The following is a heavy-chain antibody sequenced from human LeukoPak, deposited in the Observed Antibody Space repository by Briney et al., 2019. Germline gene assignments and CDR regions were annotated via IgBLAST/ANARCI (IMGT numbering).Heavy chain of an antibody. J-gene: IGHJ4*02. CDR3: AREMEGDYGSGTFFDL. CDR1: EFVSSDYY. D-gene: IGHD3-10*01. CDR2: ISDSGSTI. V-gene: IGHV3-11*01. Sequence: KPGGSLRLSCAASEFVSSDYYTSWIRQAPGKGLEWVSYISDSGSTIYYADSVKGRFTISRDNVKNSLYLQMNGLRAEDTAVYYCAREMEGDYGSGTFFDLWGQGNMVTVSS.